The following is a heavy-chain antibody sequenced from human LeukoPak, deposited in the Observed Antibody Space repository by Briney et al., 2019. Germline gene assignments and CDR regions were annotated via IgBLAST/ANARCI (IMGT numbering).Heavy chain of an antibody. J-gene: IGHJ4*02. CDR1: GFNFGGYV. CDR3: AKDRDASGDYAFDY. D-gene: IGHD4-17*01. V-gene: IGHV3-23*01. Sequence: GGSLRLSCAASGFNFGGYVMSWVRQAPGKGLEWVSVISRSGDYTKYADSVKGRFTISRDNSKNTLSLQVSGLRAEDTAIYYCAKDRDASGDYAFDYWGQGILVSVSS. CDR2: ISRSGDYT.